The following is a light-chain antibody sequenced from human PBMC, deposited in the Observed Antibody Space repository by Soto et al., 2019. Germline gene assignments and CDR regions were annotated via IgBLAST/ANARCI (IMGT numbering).Light chain of an antibody. V-gene: IGKV3-11*01. CDR1: QRVRSS. CDR3: QQRSNWPPYT. J-gene: IGKJ2*01. CDR2: DAS. Sequence: EIVLTQSPATLSLSPGERATLSCRAIQRVRSSLAWYQQKPGQAPRLLIYDASNRATGIPARFSGSGSGTDFTLTISSLEPEDFAVYYCQQRSNWPPYTFGQGTKLEIK.